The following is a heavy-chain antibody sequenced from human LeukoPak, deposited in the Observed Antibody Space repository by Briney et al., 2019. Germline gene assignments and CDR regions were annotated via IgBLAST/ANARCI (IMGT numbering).Heavy chain of an antibody. J-gene: IGHJ4*02. V-gene: IGHV3-43*02. D-gene: IGHD2-2*01. CDR2: ISGDGGST. Sequence: PGGSLRLSCAASGFTFYDYALHCVRQAPGKGREGGSLISGDGGSTYYADSVKCRFTISRDNSKTSLYLQMNRLRTEDTALYYCAKVDAPHYWGQGTLVTVSS. CDR3: AKVDAPHY. CDR1: GFTFYDYA.